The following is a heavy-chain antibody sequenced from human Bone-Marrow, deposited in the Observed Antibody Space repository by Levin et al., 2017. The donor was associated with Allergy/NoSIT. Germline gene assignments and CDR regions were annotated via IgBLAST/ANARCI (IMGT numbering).Heavy chain of an antibody. CDR3: ARLGYCAGATCQGLDS. CDR1: GFSFSDHY. J-gene: IGHJ4*02. V-gene: IGHV3-72*01. Sequence: GESLKISCAVSGFSFSDHYMDWVRQAPGKGLEWVGRSRNKANSYTTEYVASVNGRFSISRDESKNSLYLQMNSLKPEDTAVYYCARLGYCAGATCQGLDSWGQGTLVTVSS. D-gene: IGHD2-8*02. CDR2: SRNKANSYTT.